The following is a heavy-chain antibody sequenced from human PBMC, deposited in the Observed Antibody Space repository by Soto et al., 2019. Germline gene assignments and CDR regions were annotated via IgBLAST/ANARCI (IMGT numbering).Heavy chain of an antibody. CDR3: ARQIYDSDTGPNFQYYFDS. CDR2: IDPSDSQT. J-gene: IGHJ4*02. V-gene: IGHV5-10-1*01. Sequence: GESLISCKGSGYSFAGYWITWVRQKPGKGLEWMGRIDPSDSQTYYSPSFRGHVTISVTKSITTVFLQWSSLRASDTAMYYCARQIYDSDTGPNFQYYFDSWGQGTPVTVSS. D-gene: IGHD3-22*01. CDR1: GYSFAGYW.